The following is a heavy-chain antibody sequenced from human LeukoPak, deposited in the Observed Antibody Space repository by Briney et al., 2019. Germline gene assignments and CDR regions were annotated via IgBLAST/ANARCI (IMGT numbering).Heavy chain of an antibody. CDR1: GYTFTGYY. V-gene: IGHV1-2*02. J-gene: IGHJ6*03. D-gene: IGHD3-9*01. Sequence: GASVKVSCKASGYTFTGYYMHWVRQAPGQGLEWMGWINPNSGGTNYAQKFQGRVTMTRDTSISTAYMELSRLRSDDTAVYYCARNHYDILTGYYGYYYYMDVWGKGTTVTVSS. CDR2: INPNSGGT. CDR3: ARNHYDILTGYYGYYYYMDV.